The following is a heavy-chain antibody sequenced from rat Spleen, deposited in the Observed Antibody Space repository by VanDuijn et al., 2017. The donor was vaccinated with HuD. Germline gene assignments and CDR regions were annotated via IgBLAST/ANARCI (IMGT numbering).Heavy chain of an antibody. CDR3: ARHDYSGDVDFEY. J-gene: IGHJ2*01. D-gene: IGHD1-1*01. V-gene: IGHV2-13*01. CDR1: GFSLISYA. CDR2: IWGDGST. Sequence: QVQLKESGPGLVQPSQTLSLTCTVSGFSLISYAVNWVRQPPGKGLEWMGGIWGDGSTNYNSALKSRLSISRDTSKSQVFLKMNSLQPEDTGTYYCARHDYSGDVDFEYWGQGVMVTVSS.